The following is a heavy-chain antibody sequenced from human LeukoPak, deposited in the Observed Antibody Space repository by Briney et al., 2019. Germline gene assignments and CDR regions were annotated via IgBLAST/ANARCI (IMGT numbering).Heavy chain of an antibody. Sequence: SVKVSCKASGGTFSSYAISWVRQAPGQGLEWMGGIIPIFGTANYAQKFQGRVTITADEPTSTAYMELSGLRSDDTAVCYCATLGYDFWSGYYIWFDPWGQRTLVTGSS. V-gene: IGHV1-69*13. CDR3: ATLGYDFWSGYYIWFDP. CDR1: GGTFSSYA. D-gene: IGHD3-3*01. CDR2: IIPIFGTA. J-gene: IGHJ5*02.